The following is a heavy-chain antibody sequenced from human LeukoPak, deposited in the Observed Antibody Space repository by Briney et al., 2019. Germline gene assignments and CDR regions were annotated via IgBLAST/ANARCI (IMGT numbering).Heavy chain of an antibody. CDR1: GFTFSSYA. D-gene: IGHD3-22*01. J-gene: IGHJ3*02. V-gene: IGHV3-23*01. CDR2: ISGSGGST. Sequence: GGSLRLSCAASGFTFSSYAMSWVRQAPGKGLEWVSAISGSGGSTYYADSVKGRFTISRDNSKNTLYLQMNSLRAEDTAVYYCAKFWSQDYYDSSGYYALDAFDIWSQGTMVTVSS. CDR3: AKFWSQDYYDSSGYYALDAFDI.